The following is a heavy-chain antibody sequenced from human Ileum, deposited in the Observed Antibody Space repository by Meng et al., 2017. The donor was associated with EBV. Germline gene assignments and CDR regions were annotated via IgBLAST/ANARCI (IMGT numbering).Heavy chain of an antibody. J-gene: IGHJ4*02. D-gene: IGHD5/OR15-5a*01. Sequence: QVPLELCGPGLVKPSGTLSVTCTVSGGHIKSDSYWSWLRQPSGKGLEWIGSIFNSGSTYYNPSLKSRVSISVHTSVNYFTLNLRSVTAADTAVYYCARAPSTSSTRTFDYWGQGTLVTVSS. CDR2: IFNSGST. CDR3: ARAPSTSSTRTFDY. V-gene: IGHV4-38-2*02. CDR1: GGHIKSDSY.